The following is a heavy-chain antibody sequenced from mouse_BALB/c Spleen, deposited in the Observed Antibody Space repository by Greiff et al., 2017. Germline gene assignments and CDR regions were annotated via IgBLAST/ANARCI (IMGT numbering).Heavy chain of an antibody. J-gene: IGHJ3*01. Sequence: EVKLVESGGGLVQPGGSLKLSCAASGFTFSSYGMSWVRQTPDKRLELVATINSNGGSTYYPDSVKGRFTISRDNAKNTLYLQMSSLKSEDTAMYYCARVIPSWFAYWGQGTLVTVSA. CDR1: GFTFSSYG. CDR3: ARVIPSWFAY. V-gene: IGHV5-6-3*01. CDR2: INSNGGST.